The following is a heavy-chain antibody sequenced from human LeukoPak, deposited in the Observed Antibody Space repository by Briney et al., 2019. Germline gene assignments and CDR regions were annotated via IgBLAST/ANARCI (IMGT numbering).Heavy chain of an antibody. V-gene: IGHV4-34*01. J-gene: IGHJ5*02. D-gene: IGHD3-10*01. CDR3: ARGRQGSGSYYPP. CDR1: GGSFSGYY. CDR2: INHSGST. Sequence: SETLSLTCAVYGGSFSGYYWSWIRQPPGKGLEWIGEINHSGSTNYNPSLKSRVTISVDTSKNQFSLKLSSVTAADTAVYYCARGRQGSGSYYPPWGQGTLVTVSS.